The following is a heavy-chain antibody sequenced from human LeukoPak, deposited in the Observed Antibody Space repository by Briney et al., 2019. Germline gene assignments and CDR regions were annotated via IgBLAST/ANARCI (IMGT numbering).Heavy chain of an antibody. V-gene: IGHV3-11*01. Sequence: GGSLRLSCAASGFTFSDYYMSWIRQAPGKGLEWVSYISSSGSTIYYADSVKGRFTISRDNAKNSLYLQMNSLRAEDTAVYYCATAKDYGGNPLDYWGQETLVTVSS. J-gene: IGHJ4*02. CDR1: GFTFSDYY. D-gene: IGHD4-23*01. CDR2: ISSSGSTI. CDR3: ATAKDYGGNPLDY.